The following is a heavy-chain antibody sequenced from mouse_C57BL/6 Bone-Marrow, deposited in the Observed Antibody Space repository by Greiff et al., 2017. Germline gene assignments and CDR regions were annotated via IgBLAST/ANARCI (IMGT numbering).Heavy chain of an antibody. CDR2: IYPRSGNT. CDR1: GYTFTSYG. V-gene: IGHV1-81*01. Sequence: QVQLQQSGAELARPGASVKLSCKASGYTFTSYGISWVKQRTGQGLEWIGEIYPRSGNTYYNEKFKGKATLTAVKSSSTAYMELRSLTSEDSAVYFCAKRDYGSSYERWFAYWGQGTLVTVSA. CDR3: AKRDYGSSYERWFAY. J-gene: IGHJ3*01. D-gene: IGHD1-1*01.